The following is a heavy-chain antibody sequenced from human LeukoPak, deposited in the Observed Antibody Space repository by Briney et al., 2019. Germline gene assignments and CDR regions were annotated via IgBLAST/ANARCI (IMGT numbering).Heavy chain of an antibody. CDR2: IGTAGDT. D-gene: IGHD1-26*01. CDR1: GFTFSSYD. J-gene: IGHJ2*01. V-gene: IGHV3-13*01. CDR3: ARGLHREGYFDL. Sequence: GGSLRLSCAASGFTFSSYDIHWVRQLTGKGVEWVSAIGTAGDTYYLDSVKGRFTISRENAKNSLYLQMNSLRAGDTAVYYCARGLHREGYFDLWGRGTLVTVSS.